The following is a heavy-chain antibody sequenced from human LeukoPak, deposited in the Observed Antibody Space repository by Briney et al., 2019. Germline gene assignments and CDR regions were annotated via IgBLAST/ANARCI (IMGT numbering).Heavy chain of an antibody. Sequence: PGRSLRLSCAASGFTFSSYAMHWVRQAPGKGLEWVAVISYDGSNKYYADSVKGRFTISRDNSKNTLYLQMSSLRAEDTAVYYCARAFIAAAGNLGYWGQGTLVTVSS. CDR1: GFTFSSYA. D-gene: IGHD6-13*01. J-gene: IGHJ4*02. CDR3: ARAFIAAAGNLGY. CDR2: ISYDGSNK. V-gene: IGHV3-30*04.